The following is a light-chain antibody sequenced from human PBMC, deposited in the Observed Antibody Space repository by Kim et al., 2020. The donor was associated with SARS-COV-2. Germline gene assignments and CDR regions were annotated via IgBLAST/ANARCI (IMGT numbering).Light chain of an antibody. V-gene: IGKV1-12*01. CDR3: EQAHSFPST. Sequence: DIQMTQSPSSVSASVGDRVTITCRASQGINNWLSWYQQTPGKAPQLLISAASNLESGVPSKFSGSGSGTDFTLTISGLQPEDIANYYCEQAHSFPSTLGQGTRMESK. CDR2: AAS. CDR1: QGINNW. J-gene: IGKJ5*01.